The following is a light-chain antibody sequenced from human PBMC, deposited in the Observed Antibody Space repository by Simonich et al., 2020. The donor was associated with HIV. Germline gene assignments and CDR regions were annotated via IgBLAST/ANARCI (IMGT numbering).Light chain of an antibody. Sequence: EIVMTQSPATLSVSPGERATLSCRASQSVNTNVAWYQQKPGQAPRLLIYAASTGATGIPARCSASRSGTELTLTISSIQSEDFAVYYCQQYNTWVSITFGQGTRLEMK. J-gene: IGKJ5*01. CDR1: QSVNTN. CDR3: QQYNTWVSIT. V-gene: IGKV3-15*01. CDR2: AAS.